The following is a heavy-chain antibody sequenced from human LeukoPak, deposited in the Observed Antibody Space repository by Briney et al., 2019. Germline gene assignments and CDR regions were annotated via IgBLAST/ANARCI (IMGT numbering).Heavy chain of an antibody. D-gene: IGHD2-2*01. CDR1: GGSISSSSYY. V-gene: IGHV4-39*07. J-gene: IGHJ4*02. CDR3: ARVDCSSTSCFVDY. Sequence: PSETLSLTCTVSGGSISSSSYYWGWIRQPPGKGLEWIGSIYYSGSTYYNPSLKSRVTVSVHTSKNQFSLKLTSVTAADTAVYYCARVDCSSTSCFVDYWGQGTLVTISS. CDR2: IYYSGST.